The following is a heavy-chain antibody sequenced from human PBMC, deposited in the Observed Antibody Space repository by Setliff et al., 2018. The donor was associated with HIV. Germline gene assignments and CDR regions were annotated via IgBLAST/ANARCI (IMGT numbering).Heavy chain of an antibody. CDR1: GFTFGDYA. CDR3: TRDKGYAFDI. D-gene: IGHD5-18*01. Sequence: GGSLRLSCTASGFTFGDYAMSWVRQAPGKGLEWVGFIRSKAYGGTTEYAASVKDRFTVSRDDSKSIAYLQINSLKTEDIAVYYCTRDKGYAFDIWGQGTMVTVSS. V-gene: IGHV3-49*04. J-gene: IGHJ3*02. CDR2: IRSKAYGGTT.